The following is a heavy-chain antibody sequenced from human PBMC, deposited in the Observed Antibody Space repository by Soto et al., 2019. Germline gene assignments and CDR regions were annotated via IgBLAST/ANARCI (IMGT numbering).Heavy chain of an antibody. D-gene: IGHD3-10*01. CDR2: ISGSGGST. Sequence: GSLRLSCAASGFTFSSYAMSWVRQAPGKGLEWVSAISGSGGSTYYANSVKGRFTISRNNSKNTLYLQMNSLRAEDTAVYYCAKDREYYGSGSYRLFYYYGMDVWGQGTTVTVSS. CDR1: GFTFSSYA. J-gene: IGHJ6*02. CDR3: AKDREYYGSGSYRLFYYYGMDV. V-gene: IGHV3-23*01.